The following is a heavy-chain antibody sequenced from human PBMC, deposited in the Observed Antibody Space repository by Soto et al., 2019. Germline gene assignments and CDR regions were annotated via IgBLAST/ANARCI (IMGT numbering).Heavy chain of an antibody. CDR2: ISGYNGNT. CDR1: DNTFTHYG. J-gene: IGHJ6*02. D-gene: IGHD2-8*02. V-gene: IGHV1-18*01. Sequence: SSVKVSCKSSDNTFTHYGINWVRQAPGQGLEWMGWISGYNGNTKYAQKFQDRVTMTADTSTRTAFMEVRSLTSDDTGVYFCAEPGGNYFGLDVWGQGTTVTVS. CDR3: AEPGGNYFGLDV.